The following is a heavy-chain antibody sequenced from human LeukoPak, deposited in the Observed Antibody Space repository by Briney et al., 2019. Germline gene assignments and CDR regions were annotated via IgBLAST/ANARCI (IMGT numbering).Heavy chain of an antibody. V-gene: IGHV1-18*04. CDR1: GYTFTGYY. J-gene: IGHJ4*02. CDR3: AREDGGNSGYYFDY. CDR2: INPNSGNT. Sequence: ASVKVSCKASGYTFTGYYMHWVRQAPGQGLEWMGWINPNSGNTNYAQKLQGRVTMTTDTSTSTAYMELRSLRSDDTAVYYCAREDGGNSGYYFDYWGQGTLVTVSS. D-gene: IGHD4-23*01.